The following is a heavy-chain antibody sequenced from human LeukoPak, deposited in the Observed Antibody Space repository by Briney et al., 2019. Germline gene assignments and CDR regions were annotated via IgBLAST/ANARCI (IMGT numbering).Heavy chain of an antibody. Sequence: ASVKVSCKASGYTFSSYDISWVRQAPGQGLEWMGWISAYNGNTNYAQKLQGRVTMTTDTSTSTAYMELRSLRSDDTAVYYCARERGYSIVAYYMDVWGKGTTVTVSS. CDR2: ISAYNGNT. V-gene: IGHV1-18*01. CDR1: GYTFSSYD. D-gene: IGHD3-22*01. J-gene: IGHJ6*03. CDR3: ARERGYSIVAYYMDV.